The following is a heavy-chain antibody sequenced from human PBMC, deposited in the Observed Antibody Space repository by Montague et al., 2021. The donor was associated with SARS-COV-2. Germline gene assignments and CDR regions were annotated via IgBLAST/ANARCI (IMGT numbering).Heavy chain of an antibody. V-gene: IGHV4-61*01. CDR2: VYYNGDI. J-gene: IGHJ4*02. CDR1: AGSVNSGTYY. D-gene: IGHD6-19*01. CDR3: ARGASLAGRFDY. Sequence: SETLSLTYSVSAGSVNSGTYYWNWIRQPPGKGLEWIGYVYYNGDIKHNPSLKSRVSLSLDTSMNQFSLQLNSLTAADTAVYYCARGASLAGRFDYWGQGILITVSS.